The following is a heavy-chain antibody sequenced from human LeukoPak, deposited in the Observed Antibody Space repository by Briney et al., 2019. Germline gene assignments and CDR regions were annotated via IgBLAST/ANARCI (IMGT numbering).Heavy chain of an antibody. CDR1: GFTFSSYE. J-gene: IGHJ4*02. V-gene: IGHV3-48*03. D-gene: IGHD3-22*01. CDR2: ISSSGSTI. CDR3: ARMTGYYDGSGYYYSDY. Sequence: GGSLRLSCAASGFTFSSYEMNWVRQAPGKGLEWVSYISSSGSTIYYADSVKGRFTISRGNAKNSLYLQMNSLRAEDTAVYYCARMTGYYDGSGYYYSDYWGQGTLVTVSS.